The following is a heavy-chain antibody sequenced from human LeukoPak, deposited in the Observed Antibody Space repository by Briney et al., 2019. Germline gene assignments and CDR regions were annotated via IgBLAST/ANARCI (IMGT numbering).Heavy chain of an antibody. Sequence: PGGSLRLSCAASGFTFSSYGMSWVRQAPGKGLEWVSAISGSGGSTYYADSVKGRFTISRDNSKNTLYLQMNSLRAEDTAVYYCARGLYDSSAVDYWGQGTLVTVSS. D-gene: IGHD3-22*01. CDR3: ARGLYDSSAVDY. CDR1: GFTFSSYG. V-gene: IGHV3-23*01. CDR2: ISGSGGST. J-gene: IGHJ4*02.